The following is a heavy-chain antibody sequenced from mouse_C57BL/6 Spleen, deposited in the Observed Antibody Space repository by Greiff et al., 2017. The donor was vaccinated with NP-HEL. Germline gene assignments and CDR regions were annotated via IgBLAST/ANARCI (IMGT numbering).Heavy chain of an antibody. CDR1: GYSFTGYY. V-gene: IGHV1-42*01. D-gene: IGHD2-2*01. J-gene: IGHJ2*01. CDR2: INPSTGGT. Sequence: VQLQQSGPELVKPGASVKISCKASGYSFTGYYMNWVKQSPEKSLEWIGEINPSTGGTTYNQKFKAKATLTVDKSSSTAYMQLKSLTSEDSAVYYRARKRLRQGYYFDYWGQGTTLTVSS. CDR3: ARKRLRQGYYFDY.